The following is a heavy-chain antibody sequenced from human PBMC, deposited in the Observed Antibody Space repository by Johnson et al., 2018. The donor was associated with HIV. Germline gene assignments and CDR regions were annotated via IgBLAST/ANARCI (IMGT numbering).Heavy chain of an antibody. V-gene: IGHV3-20*04. CDR1: GFTVSSYS. J-gene: IGHJ3*02. CDR3: ATVRRNRLKQRLDAFDI. D-gene: IGHD6-25*01. CDR2: INWNGGST. Sequence: VQLVESGGGLAQPGGSLRLSCAASGFTVSSYSMRWVRQAPGKGLEWVSGINWNGGSTGYADSVKGRFTISRDNAKNSLHLQMNSLRAEDTAFDYCATVRRNRLKQRLDAFDIWGQGTMVIVSS.